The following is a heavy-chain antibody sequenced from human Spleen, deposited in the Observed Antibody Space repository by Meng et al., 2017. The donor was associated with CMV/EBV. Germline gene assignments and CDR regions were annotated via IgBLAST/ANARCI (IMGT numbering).Heavy chain of an antibody. CDR2: IYHSGST. V-gene: IGHV4-38-2*02. D-gene: IGHD3-10*01. CDR3: ATTSGYGSGSYYR. Sequence: SETLSLTCTVSGYSISSGNYWGWIRQPPGKGLEWIGSIYHSGSTLYNPSLKSRVTISLDTSKNQFSLKLTSVTGADTAVYYCATTSGYGSGSYYRWGQGTLVTVSS. J-gene: IGHJ4*02. CDR1: GYSISSGNY.